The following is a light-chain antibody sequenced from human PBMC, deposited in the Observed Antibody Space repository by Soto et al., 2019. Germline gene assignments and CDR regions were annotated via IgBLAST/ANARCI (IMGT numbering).Light chain of an antibody. J-gene: IGKJ4*01. CDR3: HYYVNWALT. CDR2: AAS. Sequence: EIVITQSPATLSVSPGVGATLSCRASQGIGNTLAWSQQKPGQTPRLLIYAASIRATSVPARFSGSGSVTDFTLPINGLQSEDFEVYYCHYYVNWALTFGGGTKVESK. V-gene: IGKV3-15*01. CDR1: QGIGNT.